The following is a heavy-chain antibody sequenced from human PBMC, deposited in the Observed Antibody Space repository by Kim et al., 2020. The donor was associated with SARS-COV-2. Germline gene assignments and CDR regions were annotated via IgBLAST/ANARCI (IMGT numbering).Heavy chain of an antibody. CDR3: ARHISLEWLFLDSKGPEDY. D-gene: IGHD3-3*01. CDR1: GGSISGYY. CDR2: IFYRGTT. J-gene: IGHJ4*02. Sequence: SETLSLTCTVSGGSISGYYWSWIRQPPGKGLEWIGSIFYRGTTNYNPSLKNRVTISVDTSKNQFSLKLTSVTAADTAVYYCARHISLEWLFLDSKGPEDYWGQGILVTVSS. V-gene: IGHV4-59*08.